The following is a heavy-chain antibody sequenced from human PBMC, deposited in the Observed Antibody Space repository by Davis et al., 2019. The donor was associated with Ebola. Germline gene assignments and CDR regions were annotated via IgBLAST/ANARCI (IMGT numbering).Heavy chain of an antibody. CDR2: INAGNGNT. J-gene: IGHJ6*02. V-gene: IGHV1-3*01. CDR3: ARDQGAAAGSPSYYYYGMDV. CDR1: GYTFTSYG. Sequence: AASVKVSCKASGYTFTSYGISWVRQAPGQRLEWMGWINAGNGNTKYSQKFQGRVTITRDTSASTAYMELSSLRSEDTAVYYCARDQGAAAGSPSYYYYGMDVWGQGTTVTVSS. D-gene: IGHD6-13*01.